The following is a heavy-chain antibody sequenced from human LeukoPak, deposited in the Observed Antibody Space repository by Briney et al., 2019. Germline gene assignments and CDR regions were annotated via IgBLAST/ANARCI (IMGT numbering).Heavy chain of an antibody. CDR1: GYTFTDYY. CDR2: IVPHSGGT. J-gene: IGHJ5*02. D-gene: IGHD2-2*01. V-gene: IGHV1-2*02. Sequence: GASVKVSCKASGYTFTDYYIHWVRQAPGQGLEWMGWIVPHSGGTTYAQNYQGRVTMPRDTSISTAYMELSSLRSDDTAVYYCARNAYCDSTNCYAWFDPWGQGTLVTVSS. CDR3: ARNAYCDSTNCYAWFDP.